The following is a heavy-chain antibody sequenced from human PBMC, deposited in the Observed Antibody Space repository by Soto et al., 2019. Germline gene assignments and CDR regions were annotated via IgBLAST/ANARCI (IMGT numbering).Heavy chain of an antibody. V-gene: IGHV6-1*01. Sequence: SQTLSLTCAISGDSVSSNSAAWNWIRQSPSRGLEWLGRTYYRSKWYNDYALSVKSRIAINPDTSKNQFSLQLNSVTPEETAVYYCARDQSGSTGRWHDYWGQGTLVTVSS. CDR3: ARDQSGSTGRWHDY. CDR2: TYYRSKWYN. CDR1: GDSVSSNSAA. J-gene: IGHJ4*02.